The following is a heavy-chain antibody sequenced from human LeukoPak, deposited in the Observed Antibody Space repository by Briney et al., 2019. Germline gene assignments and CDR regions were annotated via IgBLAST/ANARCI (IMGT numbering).Heavy chain of an antibody. J-gene: IGHJ6*03. D-gene: IGHD2-15*01. V-gene: IGHV4-34*01. CDR3: ARGHVVVVAAGRYGGFGYYYYYYMDV. CDR2: INHSGST. CDR1: GGSISSYY. Sequence: SETLSLTCTVSGGSISSYYWSWIRQPPGKGLEWIGEINHSGSTNYNPSLKSRVTISVDTSKNQFSLKLSSVTAADTAVYYCARGHVVVVAAGRYGGFGYYYYYYMDVWGKGTTVTVSS.